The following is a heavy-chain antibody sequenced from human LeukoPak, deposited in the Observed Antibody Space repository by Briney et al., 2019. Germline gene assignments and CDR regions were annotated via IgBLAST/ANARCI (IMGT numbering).Heavy chain of an antibody. J-gene: IGHJ4*02. CDR2: INHSGST. CDR3: ARGIAAAGTDFDY. CDR1: GGSFSGYY. Sequence: SVTQSLTHAVYGGSFSGYYWSWIRQPPAKGLEWIGEINHSGSTNYNPSLKSRHTISVDTSKNQFYLKLSSVTGADTAVYYCARGIAAAGTDFDYWGQGTLVTVSS. V-gene: IGHV4-34*01. D-gene: IGHD6-13*01.